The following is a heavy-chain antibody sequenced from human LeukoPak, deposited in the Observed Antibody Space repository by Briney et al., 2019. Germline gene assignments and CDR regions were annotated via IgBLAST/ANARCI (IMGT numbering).Heavy chain of an antibody. Sequence: GGSLRLSCAASGFTFSSYGMHWVRQSPGKGLEWVAVISYDGSNKYYADSVKGRFTISRDNSKNTLYLQMNSLRAEDTAVYYCAADDYSNYWGQGTLVTVSS. D-gene: IGHD4-11*01. CDR3: AADDYSNY. J-gene: IGHJ4*02. CDR2: ISYDGSNK. V-gene: IGHV3-30*19. CDR1: GFTFSSYG.